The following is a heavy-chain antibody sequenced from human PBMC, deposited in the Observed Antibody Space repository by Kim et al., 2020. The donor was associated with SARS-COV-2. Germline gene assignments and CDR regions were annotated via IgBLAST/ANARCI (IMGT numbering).Heavy chain of an antibody. CDR3: ARNFDY. J-gene: IGHJ4*02. Sequence: GGSLRLSCAASGFTFSSYWMHWVRQAPGKGLVWVSRINTGGRNTLYADSVKGRFTISRDNAKNTLYLQMNSLRAEDTAVYYCARNFDYWGQGTLVTVAS. V-gene: IGHV3-74*01. CDR2: INTGGRNT. CDR1: GFTFSSYW.